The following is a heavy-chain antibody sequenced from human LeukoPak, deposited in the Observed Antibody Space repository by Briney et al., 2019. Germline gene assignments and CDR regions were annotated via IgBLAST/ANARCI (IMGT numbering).Heavy chain of an antibody. CDR3: ARDEGGYSYGYN. CDR2: IYSGGST. V-gene: IGHV3-53*01. Sequence: GGSLRLSCAAPGFTVSSNYMSWVRQAPGKGLEWVSVIYSGGSTYYADSVKGRFTISRDNSKNTLYLQMNSLRAEDTAVYYCARDEGGYSYGYNWGQGTLVTVSS. J-gene: IGHJ4*02. CDR1: GFTVSSNY. D-gene: IGHD5-18*01.